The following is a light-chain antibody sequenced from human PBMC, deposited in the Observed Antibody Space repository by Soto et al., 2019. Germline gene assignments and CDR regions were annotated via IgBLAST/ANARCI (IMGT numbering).Light chain of an antibody. CDR1: QGISSY. CDR2: AAS. Sequence: DIQLTQSPSFLSASLGDRVTITCRASQGISSYLAWFQQKPGKVPKLLIYAASTLQSGVPSRFSGSGFGTEFTLTISSLQPEDFATYFCQQLNTYPAIAFGQGTRLEI. CDR3: QQLNTYPAIA. V-gene: IGKV1-9*01. J-gene: IGKJ5*01.